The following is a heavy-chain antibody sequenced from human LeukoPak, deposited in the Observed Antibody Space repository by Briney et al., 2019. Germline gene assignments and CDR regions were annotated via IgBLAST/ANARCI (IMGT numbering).Heavy chain of an antibody. D-gene: IGHD3-10*01. CDR2: IYWDDDK. V-gene: IGHV2-5*02. J-gene: IGHJ4*02. CDR3: AHSITMVRGVIMRPPNFDY. CDR1: GFSLSTSGVG. Sequence: SGPTLVNPTQTLTLTCTFSGFSLSTSGVGVGWIRQPPGKALEWLALIYWDDDKRYSPSLKSRLTITKDTSKNQVVLTMTNMDPVDTATYYCAHSITMVRGVIMRPPNFDYWGQGTLVTVSS.